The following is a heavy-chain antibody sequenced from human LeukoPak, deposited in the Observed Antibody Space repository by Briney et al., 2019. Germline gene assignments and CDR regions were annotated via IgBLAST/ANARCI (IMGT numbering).Heavy chain of an antibody. Sequence: PGGSLRLSCAASGFTFSSYAMSWVRHAPGKGLEWVSTISGSYGSTYYADSVKGRFTISRDSSKNTLYLQMDSLRAEDTAVYYCAEGPMTTVTTGNFDYWGQGTLVTVSS. CDR2: ISGSYGST. CDR3: AEGPMTTVTTGNFDY. J-gene: IGHJ4*02. V-gene: IGHV3-23*01. D-gene: IGHD4-17*01. CDR1: GFTFSSYA.